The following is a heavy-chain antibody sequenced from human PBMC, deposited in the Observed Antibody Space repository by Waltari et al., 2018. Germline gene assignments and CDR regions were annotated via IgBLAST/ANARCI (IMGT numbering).Heavy chain of an antibody. CDR3: ARRVPFRYSGSQVYVFDI. D-gene: IGHD1-26*01. V-gene: IGHV4-39*01. CDR1: GGSISSSTYY. J-gene: IGHJ3*02. Sequence: QLQLQESGPGLVKPSETLSLTCTVSGGSISSSTYYWGWIRQPPWKGLEWIGSTHYSGTTYYNPSLKSRVTISVDTSKNQFSLKLSSVTAADTAVYYCARRVPFRYSGSQVYVFDIWGQGTMVTVSS. CDR2: THYSGTT.